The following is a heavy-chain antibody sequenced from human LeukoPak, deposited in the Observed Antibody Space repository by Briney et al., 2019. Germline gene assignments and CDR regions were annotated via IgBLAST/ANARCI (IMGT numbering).Heavy chain of an antibody. Sequence: ASVKVSCKASGYTFTSYYMHWVRQAPGQGLEWMGIIHPGGGSTSHAQKFQGRVTMTRDTSTSTVYMELSSLRSEDTAVYYFARDRDGYNDYWGQGALISVSS. CDR1: GYTFTSYY. D-gene: IGHD5-24*01. J-gene: IGHJ4*02. CDR3: ARDRDGYNDY. CDR2: IHPGGGST. V-gene: IGHV1-46*01.